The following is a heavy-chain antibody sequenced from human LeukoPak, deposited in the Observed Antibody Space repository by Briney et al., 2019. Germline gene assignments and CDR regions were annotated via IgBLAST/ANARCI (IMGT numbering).Heavy chain of an antibody. CDR2: IKQDGSEK. V-gene: IGHV3-7*01. CDR1: GFTFSSYW. Sequence: GGSLRLSCAASGFTFSSYWMSWVRQAPGKGLEWVANIKQDGSEKYYVDPVKGRFTISRDNAKNSLYLQMNSLRAEDTAVYYCARVPTQDYYDSSGYSDYWGQGTLVTVSS. D-gene: IGHD3-22*01. J-gene: IGHJ4*02. CDR3: ARVPTQDYYDSSGYSDY.